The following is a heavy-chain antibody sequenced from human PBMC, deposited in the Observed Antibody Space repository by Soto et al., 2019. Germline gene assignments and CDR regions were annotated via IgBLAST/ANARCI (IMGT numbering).Heavy chain of an antibody. CDR2: IYYGGST. D-gene: IGHD3-22*01. V-gene: IGHV4-30-4*01. CDR1: GGSISSGDYY. CDR3: AGAPMYYYDSSGYYSY. Sequence: PSETLSLTCTVSGGSISSGDYYWSWIRQPPGKGLEWIGYIYYGGSTYYNPSLKSRVTISVDTSKNQFSLKLSSVTAADTAVYYCAGAPMYYYDSSGYYSYWGQGTLVTVSS. J-gene: IGHJ4*02.